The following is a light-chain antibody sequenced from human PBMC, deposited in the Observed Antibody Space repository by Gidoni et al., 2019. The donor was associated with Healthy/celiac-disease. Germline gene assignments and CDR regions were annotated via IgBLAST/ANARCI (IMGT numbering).Light chain of an antibody. CDR2: GAS. Sequence: EIVLTQSPGTLSLSPGERATLSCRASQSVSSSYLAWYQQKPGQAPRLLIYGASSRATGIPDFTLTISRLEPEDFAVYYCQQYGTFXPXTKVDIK. CDR3: QQYGT. J-gene: IGKJ3*01. CDR1: QSVSSSY. V-gene: IGKV3-20*01.